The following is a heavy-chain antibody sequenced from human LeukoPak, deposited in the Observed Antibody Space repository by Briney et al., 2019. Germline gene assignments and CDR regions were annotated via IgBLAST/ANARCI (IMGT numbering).Heavy chain of an antibody. CDR2: ISSSGSTI. J-gene: IGHJ6*03. CDR3: ARGGLDYDILTGSSSDYCYYYMDV. Sequence: GGSLRLSCAASGFTFSDYYMSWIRQAPGKGLEWVSYISSSGSTIYYADSVKGRFTISRDNAKNSLYLQMNSLRAEDTAVYYCARGGLDYDILTGSSSDYCYYYMDVWGRGTTVTVSS. V-gene: IGHV3-11*04. CDR1: GFTFSDYY. D-gene: IGHD3-9*01.